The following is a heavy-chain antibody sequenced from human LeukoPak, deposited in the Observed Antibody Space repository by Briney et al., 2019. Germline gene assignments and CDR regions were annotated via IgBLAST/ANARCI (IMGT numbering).Heavy chain of an antibody. J-gene: IGHJ5*02. CDR3: TRDPDA. Sequence: PGGSLRLSCAASGFTVSNFYMSWVRQAPGKGQEWVSVIYSGGETFHANSVKGRFTLSRDTSKNTLYLQMNSLRAEDTAVYYCTRDPDAWGQGTLVTVSS. CDR1: GFTVSNFY. CDR2: IYSGGET. V-gene: IGHV3-66*01.